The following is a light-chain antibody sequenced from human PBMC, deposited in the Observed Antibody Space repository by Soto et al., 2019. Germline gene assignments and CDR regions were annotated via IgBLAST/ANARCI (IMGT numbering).Light chain of an antibody. Sequence: DIQMTQSPSTLSASVGDRVTITCRASQSISSWLAWYQQKPGKAPKLLIYKASSLESGVPSRFSGSGSGTDYTLTISSLQPEDFATYYCQQSYNTPQTFGQGTKVDIK. V-gene: IGKV1-5*03. CDR2: KAS. CDR1: QSISSW. CDR3: QQSYNTPQT. J-gene: IGKJ1*01.